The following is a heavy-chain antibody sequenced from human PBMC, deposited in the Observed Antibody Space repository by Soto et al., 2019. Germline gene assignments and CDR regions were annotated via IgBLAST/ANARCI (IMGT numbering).Heavy chain of an antibody. J-gene: IGHJ4*02. Sequence: PGESLKISCQGSGYSFTTYWISWVRQMPGKGLEWMGRIDPSDSYPNYSPSFQGHVTMTADKFSNTAYLQWSSLEASDTAIYYCVRDGALGYTSSWRERSFDYWGRGSLVTVSS. CDR1: GYSFTTYW. V-gene: IGHV5-10-1*01. D-gene: IGHD3-16*02. CDR2: IDPSDSYP. CDR3: VRDGALGYTSSWRERSFDY.